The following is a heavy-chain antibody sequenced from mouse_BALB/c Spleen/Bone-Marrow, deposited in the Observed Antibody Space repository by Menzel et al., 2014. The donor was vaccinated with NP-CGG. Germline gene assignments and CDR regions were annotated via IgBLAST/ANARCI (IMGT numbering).Heavy chain of an antibody. V-gene: IGHV1-7*01. Sequence: VQLQESGAELAKPGASMKMSCKASDYTFTNYWMHWVKQRPGQGLEWIGYINPSTGYTEYNQKFKDKATLTADKSSSPAYMPLSRLTSEDPAVYYCCFFRFAYWGQGTLVTCSA. CDR1: DYTFTNYW. CDR3: CFFRFAY. CDR2: INPSTGYT. J-gene: IGHJ3*01.